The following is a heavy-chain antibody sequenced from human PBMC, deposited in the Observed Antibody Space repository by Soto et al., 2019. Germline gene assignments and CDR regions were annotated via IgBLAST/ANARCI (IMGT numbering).Heavy chain of an antibody. CDR1: GYTFTSYA. Sequence: ASVKVSCKASGYTFTSYAMHWVRQAPRQRLEWMGWINAGNGNTKYSQKFQGRVTITRDTSASTAYMELSSLRSEDTAVYYCARVRSIVVVTALAYWGQGTLVTVSS. V-gene: IGHV1-3*01. J-gene: IGHJ4*02. CDR3: ARVRSIVVVTALAY. CDR2: INAGNGNT. D-gene: IGHD2-21*02.